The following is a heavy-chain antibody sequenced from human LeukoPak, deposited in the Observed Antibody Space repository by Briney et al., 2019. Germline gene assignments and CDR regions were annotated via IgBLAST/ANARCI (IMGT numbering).Heavy chain of an antibody. Sequence: SETLSLTCSVSGGSISSSSNYWGWIRQPPGKGLEWIASMYYSGGTYYNPSLKSRVTISVDTSKNQFSLRLSSVTAADTALYYCARHPLKPVASYYFDYWGQGTLVTVSS. CDR1: GGSISSSSNY. CDR3: ARHPLKPVASYYFDY. D-gene: IGHD6-19*01. J-gene: IGHJ4*02. CDR2: MYYSGGT. V-gene: IGHV4-39*01.